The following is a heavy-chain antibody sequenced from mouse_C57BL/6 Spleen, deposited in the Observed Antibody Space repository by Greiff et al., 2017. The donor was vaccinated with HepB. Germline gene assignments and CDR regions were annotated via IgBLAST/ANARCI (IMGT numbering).Heavy chain of an antibody. D-gene: IGHD3-2*02. V-gene: IGHV1-76*01. CDR1: GYTFTDYY. CDR2: IYPGSGNT. J-gene: IGHJ4*01. CDR3: ARGTAQATMDY. Sequence: VQLQESGAELVRPGASVKLSCKASGYTFTDYYINWVKQRPGQGLEWIARIYPGSGNTYYNEKFKGKATLTAEKSSSTAYMQLSSLTSEDSAVYFCARGTAQATMDYWGQGTSVTVSS.